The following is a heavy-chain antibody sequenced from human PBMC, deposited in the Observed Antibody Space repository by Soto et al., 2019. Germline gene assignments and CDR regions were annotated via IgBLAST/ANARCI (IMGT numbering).Heavy chain of an antibody. CDR2: IDPSDSQT. J-gene: IGHJ4*02. CDR3: ARQIYDSDTGPNFQYYFDS. CDR1: GYSFAGYW. V-gene: IGHV5-10-1*01. D-gene: IGHD3-22*01. Sequence: GESLKISCKGSGYSFAGYWITWVRQKPGKGLEWMGRIDPSDSQTYYSPSFRGHVTISVTKSITTAFLQWSSLRASDTAMYYCARQIYDSDTGPNFQYYFDSWGQGTPVTVSS.